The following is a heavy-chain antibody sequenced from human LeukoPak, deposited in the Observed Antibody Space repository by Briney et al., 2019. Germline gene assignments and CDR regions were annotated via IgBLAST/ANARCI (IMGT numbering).Heavy chain of an antibody. CDR3: ARRKLTAGRRFDY. D-gene: IGHD6-13*01. CDR1: GGSFSGYY. Sequence: SETLSLTCAVYGGSFSGYYWSWIRQLPGKGLEWIGEINHSGSTNYNPSLKSRVTISVDTSKNQFSLKLSSVTAADTAVYYCARRKLTAGRRFDYWGQGTLVTVSS. J-gene: IGHJ4*02. CDR2: INHSGST. V-gene: IGHV4-34*01.